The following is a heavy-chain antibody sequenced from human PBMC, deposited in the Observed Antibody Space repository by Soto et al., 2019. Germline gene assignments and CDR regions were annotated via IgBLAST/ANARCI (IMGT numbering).Heavy chain of an antibody. J-gene: IGHJ4*02. CDR2: ISNSGTTT. V-gene: IGHV3-23*01. CDR1: GLSVSSYG. D-gene: IGHD4-17*01. Sequence: GRSLRLSCAASGLSVSSYGMNWISQAPGKELECVTGISNSGTTTYYADSVKGRFTISRDNSKNTLYLQMNSLRAEDTAVYYCARHYGDYALGYFDYWGQGTLVTVSS. CDR3: ARHYGDYALGYFDY.